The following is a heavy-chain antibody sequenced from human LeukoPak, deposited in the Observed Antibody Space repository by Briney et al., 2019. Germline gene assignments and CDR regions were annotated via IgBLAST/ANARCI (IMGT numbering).Heavy chain of an antibody. J-gene: IGHJ6*03. CDR3: ARHLYTSSWRLYYYMDV. CDR1: GASISTSTYY. D-gene: IGHD6-13*01. CDR2: IYYSGGT. V-gene: IGHV4-39*01. Sequence: YPSETLSLTCTVSGASISTSTYYWGWIRQPPGKGLEWIGSIYYSGGTYYNTSLKSRFTISVDTSKNQFSLKLSSVTAADTALYYCARHLYTSSWRLYYYMDVWGKGTTVTISS.